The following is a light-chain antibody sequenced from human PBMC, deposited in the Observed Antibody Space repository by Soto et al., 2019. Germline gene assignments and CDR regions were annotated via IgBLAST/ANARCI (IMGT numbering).Light chain of an antibody. J-gene: IGLJ1*01. CDR1: SSDVGSYNL. V-gene: IGLV2-23*01. CDR2: EDI. Sequence: QSALTQPASVSGSPGQSITISCTGTSSDVGSYNLVSWYQQHPGKAPKVMIYEDIKRPSGVSNLFSGSNSDNTASLTISGLQAEDEADYYRCSYADSSTYVFGTGTKVTVL. CDR3: CSYADSSTYV.